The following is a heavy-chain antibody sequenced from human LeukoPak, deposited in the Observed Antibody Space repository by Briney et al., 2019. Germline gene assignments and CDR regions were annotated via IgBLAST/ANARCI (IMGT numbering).Heavy chain of an antibody. J-gene: IGHJ5*02. V-gene: IGHV3-21*04. CDR3: ARHMGNWFDP. D-gene: IGHD2-21*01. Sequence: PGGSLRLSCAASGFTFSSYSMNWVRQAPGKGLEWVSSISSSSSYIYYADSVKGRFTISRDNAKNSLYLQMNSLRAEDTALYHCARHMGNWFDPWGQGTLVTVSS. CDR2: ISSSSSYI. CDR1: GFTFSSYS.